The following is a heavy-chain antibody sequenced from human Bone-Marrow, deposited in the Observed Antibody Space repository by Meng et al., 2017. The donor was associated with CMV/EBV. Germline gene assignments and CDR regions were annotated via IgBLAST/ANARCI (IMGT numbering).Heavy chain of an antibody. CDR1: GFTFSSYG. CDR3: VTPFLVTPNY. CDR2: IRYDGSST. J-gene: IGHJ1*01. Sequence: GESLKISCAASGFTFSSYGMHWVRQAPGKGLEWVAFIRYDGSSTSYADSVKGRFTISRDNAKNSLYLQMNSLRAEDTAVYYCVTPFLVTPNYWGQGTLVTVSS. D-gene: IGHD4-23*01. V-gene: IGHV3-30*02.